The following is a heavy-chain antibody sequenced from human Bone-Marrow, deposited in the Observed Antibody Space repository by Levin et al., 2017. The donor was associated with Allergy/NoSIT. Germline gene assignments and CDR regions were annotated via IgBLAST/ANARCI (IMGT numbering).Heavy chain of an antibody. V-gene: IGHV3-9*01. CDR3: AKAKTNSGFVVGFDS. D-gene: IGHD1-26*01. J-gene: IGHJ4*02. CDR2: ISWSSSVI. Sequence: SCTASGFIFDDYAMHWVRLSPGKGLEWVSGISWSSSVIAYAASVKGRFTISRDNVKKSVYLQMNDLKTEDTALYYCAKAKTNSGFVVGFDSWGQGTRVIVSP. CDR1: GFIFDDYA.